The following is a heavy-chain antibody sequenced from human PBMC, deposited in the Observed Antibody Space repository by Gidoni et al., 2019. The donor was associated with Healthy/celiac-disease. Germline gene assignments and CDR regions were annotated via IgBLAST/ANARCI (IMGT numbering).Heavy chain of an antibody. CDR3: ARGRWELDAFDI. V-gene: IGHV3-33*01. D-gene: IGHD1-26*01. CDR1: GVTFSSYG. Sequence: QVQKEEPGGGVDQPGRAQRVSCAASGVTFSSYGMHWVRQAPGKGLEWVAVIWYDGSNNYYADSVKGRFTISRDNSKNTLYLQMLSLRAEDTAVYYCARGRWELDAFDIWGQGTMVTVSS. J-gene: IGHJ3*02. CDR2: IWYDGSNN.